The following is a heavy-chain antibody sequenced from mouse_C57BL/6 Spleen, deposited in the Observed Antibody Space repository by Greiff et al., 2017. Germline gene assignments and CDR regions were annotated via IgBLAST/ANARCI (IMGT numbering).Heavy chain of an antibody. D-gene: IGHD2-5*01. CDR2: ISSGGSYT. CDR1: GFTFSSYG. J-gene: IGHJ3*01. Sequence: KLMESGGDLVKPGGSLKLSCAASGFTFSSYGMSWVRQTPDKRLEWVATISSGGSYTYYPDSVKGRFTLSRDNAKNTLYLQMSSLKSEDTAMYYCARRDSNSAWFAYWGQGTLVTVSA. CDR3: ARRDSNSAWFAY. V-gene: IGHV5-6*02.